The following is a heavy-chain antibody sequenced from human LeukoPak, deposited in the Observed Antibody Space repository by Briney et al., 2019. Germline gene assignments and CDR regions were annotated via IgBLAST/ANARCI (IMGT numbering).Heavy chain of an antibody. CDR1: GGSVSSSSYY. Sequence: PSETLSLTCTVSGGSVSSSSYYWGWVRQPPGKGLEWIASTYYSGNTYHNPSLKSRVTISVDTSKNQFSLKLSSVTAADTAVYYCARGGIAARPPDYWGQGTLVTVSS. V-gene: IGHV4-39*01. J-gene: IGHJ4*02. CDR3: ARGGIAARPPDY. D-gene: IGHD6-6*01. CDR2: TYYSGNT.